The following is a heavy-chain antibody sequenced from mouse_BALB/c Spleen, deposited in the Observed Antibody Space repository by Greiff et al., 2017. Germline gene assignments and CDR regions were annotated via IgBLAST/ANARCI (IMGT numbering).Heavy chain of an antibody. V-gene: IGHV14-3*02. CDR3: ARYGNYGWFAY. J-gene: IGHJ3*01. Sequence: EVKLVESGAELVKPGASVKLSCTASGFNIKDTYMHWVKQRPEQGLEWIGRIDPANGNTKYDPKFQGKATITADTSSNTAYLQLSSLTSEDTAVYYCARYGNYGWFAYWGQGTLVTVSA. CDR1: GFNIKDTY. CDR2: IDPANGNT. D-gene: IGHD2-1*01.